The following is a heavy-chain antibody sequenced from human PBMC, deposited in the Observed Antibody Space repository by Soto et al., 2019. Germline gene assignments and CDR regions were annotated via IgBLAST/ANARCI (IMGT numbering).Heavy chain of an antibody. J-gene: IGHJ4*02. CDR3: EREPLT. CDR2: VHHSWNS. CDR1: GGSISSYD. V-gene: IGHV4-59*12. Sequence: SETLSLTCTVSGGSISSYDWSWIRLPPGKPMEWIGYVHHSWNSNYNPSLKSRVAISLDTSKSQFSLKLSSVTAADTAVYYCEREPLTWGQGTLVTVSS.